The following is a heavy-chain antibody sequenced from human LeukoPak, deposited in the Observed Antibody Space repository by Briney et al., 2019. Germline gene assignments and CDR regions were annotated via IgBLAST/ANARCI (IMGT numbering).Heavy chain of an antibody. D-gene: IGHD4-17*01. CDR3: ATYRRLTVTTKDSGLHY. J-gene: IGHJ4*02. Sequence: GGSLRLFCAASGFTLSIYPMRWVRQAPGKALEGGSAIRGSGGNTYYADSAKGRFTISRDNSKNTLYLQMHSLRAEDTAVYYCATYRRLTVTTKDSGLHYWGQGTLVTVSS. CDR1: GFTLSIYP. V-gene: IGHV3-23*01. CDR2: IRGSGGNT.